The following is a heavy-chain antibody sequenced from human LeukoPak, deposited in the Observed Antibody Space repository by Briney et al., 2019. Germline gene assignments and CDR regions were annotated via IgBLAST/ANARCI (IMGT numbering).Heavy chain of an antibody. J-gene: IGHJ4*02. D-gene: IGHD6-19*01. CDR3: ARASSGWYGY. CDR1: GFTFSSYG. V-gene: IGHV3-64*01. CDR2: TSTNGGST. Sequence: GGSLRLSCAASGFTFSSYGMHWVRQAPGKGLEYVSATSTNGGSTSYANSVKGRFTISRDNSKNTLYLQMGSLRTEDMAVYYCARASSGWYGYWGQGTLVTVSS.